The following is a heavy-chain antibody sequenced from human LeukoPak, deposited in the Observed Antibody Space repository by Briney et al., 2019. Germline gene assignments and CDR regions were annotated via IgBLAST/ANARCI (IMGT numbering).Heavy chain of an antibody. Sequence: GGSLRLSCAASGFTFSSYAMSWVRQAPGKGLEWVSAISGSGGSTYYADSVKGRFTISRDNSKNTLYLQMNSLRAEDTAVYYCARDLVTDIVVAPAAGVVWGQGTTVTVSS. J-gene: IGHJ6*02. CDR1: GFTFSSYA. CDR2: ISGSGGST. V-gene: IGHV3-23*01. D-gene: IGHD2-2*01. CDR3: ARDLVTDIVVAPAAGVV.